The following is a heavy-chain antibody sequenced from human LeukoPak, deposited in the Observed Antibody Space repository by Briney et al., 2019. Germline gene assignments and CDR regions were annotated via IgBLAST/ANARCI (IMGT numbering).Heavy chain of an antibody. D-gene: IGHD3-10*01. CDR3: ARDRGSSGWFDY. Sequence: SQTLSLTCTVSGGSISSGSYYWSWIRQPAGKGLEWIGRIYTSGSTNYNPSLKSRVTISVDTSKNHFSLKLSSVTAADTAVYYCARDRGSSGWFDYWGQGTLVTVSS. CDR2: IYTSGST. J-gene: IGHJ4*02. V-gene: IGHV4-61*02. CDR1: GGSISSGSYY.